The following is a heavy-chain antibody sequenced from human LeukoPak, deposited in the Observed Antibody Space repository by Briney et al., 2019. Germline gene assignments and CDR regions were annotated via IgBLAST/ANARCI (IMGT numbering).Heavy chain of an antibody. D-gene: IGHD6-13*01. CDR3: AKISWSRRVHFDY. Sequence: GGSLRLSCAASGFTFSSYGMHWVRQAPGKGLEWVAFIRYDGSNKYYADSVKGRFTISRDNSKNTLYLQMNSLRAEDTAVYYCAKISWSRRVHFDYWGQGTLVTVSS. CDR2: IRYDGSNK. J-gene: IGHJ4*02. V-gene: IGHV3-30*02. CDR1: GFTFSSYG.